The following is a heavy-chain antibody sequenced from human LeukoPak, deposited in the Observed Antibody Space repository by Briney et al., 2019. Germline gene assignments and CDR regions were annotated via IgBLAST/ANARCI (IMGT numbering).Heavy chain of an antibody. D-gene: IGHD3-10*01. Sequence: SETLSLTCTVSGGSISSGGYYWSWIRQPPGKGLEWIGYIYYSGSTNYNPSLKSRVTISVDTSKNQFSLKLSSVTAADTAVYYCAGIGGLVRGVIINGWFDPWGQGTLVTVSS. CDR2: IYYSGST. CDR1: GGSISSGGYY. J-gene: IGHJ5*02. CDR3: AGIGGLVRGVIINGWFDP. V-gene: IGHV4-61*08.